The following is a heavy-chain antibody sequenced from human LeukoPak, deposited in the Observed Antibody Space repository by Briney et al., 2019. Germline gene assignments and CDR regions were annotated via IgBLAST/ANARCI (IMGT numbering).Heavy chain of an antibody. CDR2: IKQDGSEK. CDR3: GRWRTTFDP. CDR1: GFTFSSYW. V-gene: IGHV3-7*01. D-gene: IGHD4-23*01. Sequence: PGGSLRLSCAASGFTFSSYWMSWVRQAPGKGLEWVANIKQDGSEKYYVDSVKGRFTVSRDNAKNSLYLQMNSLGAEDTAVYYCGRWRTTFDPWGQGTLVTVSS. J-gene: IGHJ5*02.